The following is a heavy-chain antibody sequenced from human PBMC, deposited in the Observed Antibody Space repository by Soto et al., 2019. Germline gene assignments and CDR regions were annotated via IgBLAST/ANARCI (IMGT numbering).Heavy chain of an antibody. Sequence: PGGSLRLSCAASGFTFSSYAMSWVRQAPGKGLEWVSAISGSGGSTHYADSVKGRFTISRDNSKNTLYLQMNSLRAEDTAVYYCAKDTHPPITMIVVPRSPPDYWGQGTLVTDSS. CDR2: ISGSGGST. J-gene: IGHJ4*02. CDR1: GFTFSSYA. D-gene: IGHD3-22*01. CDR3: AKDTHPPITMIVVPRSPPDY. V-gene: IGHV3-23*01.